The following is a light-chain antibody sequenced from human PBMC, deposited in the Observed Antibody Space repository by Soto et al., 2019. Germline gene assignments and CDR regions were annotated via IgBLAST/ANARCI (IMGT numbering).Light chain of an antibody. CDR1: QSVSNN. CDR2: DAS. CDR3: QQYNNWPTWT. Sequence: ILMTQSPATLSVSPGERATLSCRASQSVSNNLAWYQQKPGQAPRLLIYDASTRATGIPARFSGSGSGTEFNLTISGLQSEHFAVYYCQQYNNWPTWTFGQGTKVEIK. V-gene: IGKV3-15*01. J-gene: IGKJ1*01.